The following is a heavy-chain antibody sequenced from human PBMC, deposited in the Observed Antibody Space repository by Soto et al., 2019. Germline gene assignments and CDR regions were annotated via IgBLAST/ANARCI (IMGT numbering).Heavy chain of an antibody. D-gene: IGHD6-25*01. J-gene: IGHJ4*02. CDR3: TREAGY. CDR2: MYNDGRT. Sequence: QVRLQESGPGLVKPSQTLSLTCTVSGGSVSSGGFYWNWIRQHPGKGLEWIGYMYNDGRTEYNPSLKSRVSISVDTPKNHFSLKVMSVTVADTAVYYCTREAGYWGQGILVTVSS. V-gene: IGHV4-31*03. CDR1: GGSVSSGGFY.